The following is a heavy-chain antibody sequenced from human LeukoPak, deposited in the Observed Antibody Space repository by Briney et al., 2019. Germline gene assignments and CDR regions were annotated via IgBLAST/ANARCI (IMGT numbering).Heavy chain of an antibody. J-gene: IGHJ5*02. V-gene: IGHV4-34*01. D-gene: IGHD3-10*01. CDR1: GGSFSGYY. CDR2: INHSGST. CDR3: ARDRSTMVRGVIIHTNWFDP. Sequence: PSETLSLTCAVYGGSFSGYYWSWIRQPPGKGLEWIGEINHSGSTNYNPSLKSRVTISVDTSKNQFSLKLSSVTAADTAVYYCARDRSTMVRGVIIHTNWFDPWGQGTLVTVSS.